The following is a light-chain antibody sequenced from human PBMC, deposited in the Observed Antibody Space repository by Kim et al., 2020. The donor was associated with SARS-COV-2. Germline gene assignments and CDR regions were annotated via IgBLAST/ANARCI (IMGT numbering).Light chain of an antibody. J-gene: IGKJ5*01. V-gene: IGKV1-39*01. Sequence: DIQMTQSPSSLSASVGDRVTITCRASQSIHTYLNWYQQKPGKAPKLLVYAASSLQSGVPSRFSGSGSGTDFTLTISSLQPEDFATYYCQQSYSTPITFGQGTRLEI. CDR2: AAS. CDR3: QQSYSTPIT. CDR1: QSIHTY.